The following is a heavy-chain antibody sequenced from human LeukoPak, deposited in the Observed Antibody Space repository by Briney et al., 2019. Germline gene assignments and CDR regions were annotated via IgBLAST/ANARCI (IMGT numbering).Heavy chain of an antibody. Sequence: ASVKVSCKASGYTFTGYYMHWVRQAPGQGLEWMGWISAYNGNTNYAQKLQGRVTMTTDTSTGTAYMELRSLRSDDTAVYYCARDHEEDWLAEEYYYYMDVWGRGTTVTISS. CDR2: ISAYNGNT. D-gene: IGHD3/OR15-3a*01. J-gene: IGHJ6*03. CDR1: GYTFTGYY. CDR3: ARDHEEDWLAEEYYYYMDV. V-gene: IGHV1-18*04.